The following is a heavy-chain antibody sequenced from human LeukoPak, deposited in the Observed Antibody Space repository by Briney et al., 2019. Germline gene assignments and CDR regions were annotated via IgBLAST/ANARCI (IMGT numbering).Heavy chain of an antibody. J-gene: IGHJ4*02. CDR2: INHSGST. V-gene: IGHV4-34*01. D-gene: IGHD3-16*01. Sequence: SSETLSLTCAVYGGSFSGYYWSWIRQPPGKGLEWIGEINHSGSTNYNPSLKSRVTISVDTSKNQFSLKLSSVTAADTAVYYCARDQGGFDYWGQGTLVTVSS. CDR1: GGSFSGYY. CDR3: ARDQGGFDY.